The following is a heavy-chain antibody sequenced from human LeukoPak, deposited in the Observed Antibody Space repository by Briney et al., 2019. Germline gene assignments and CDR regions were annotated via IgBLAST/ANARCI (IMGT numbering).Heavy chain of an antibody. J-gene: IGHJ4*02. V-gene: IGHV3-30*01. CDR3: ARDRIPYYSGSYLY. CDR1: GFTFSSYA. CDR2: ISYDGSNK. Sequence: GRSLRLSCTASGFTFSSYAMHWVRQAPGKGLEWVAVISYDGSNKYYADSVKGRFTISRDNSKNTLYLQMNSLRAEDTAVYYCARDRIPYYSGSYLYWGQGTLVTVSS. D-gene: IGHD1-26*01.